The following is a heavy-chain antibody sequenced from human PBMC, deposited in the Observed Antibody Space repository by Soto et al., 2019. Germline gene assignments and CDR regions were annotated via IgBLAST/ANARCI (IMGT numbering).Heavy chain of an antibody. CDR3: AKYCSGGSCYSSPPDY. V-gene: IGHV3-23*01. CDR1: GFTFSSYA. Sequence: GGSLRLSCAASGFTFSSYAMSWVRQAPGKGLEWVSAISGSGGSTYYADSVKGRFTISRDNSKNTLYLQMNSLRAEDTAVYYCAKYCSGGSCYSSPPDYWGQGTLVTVSS. D-gene: IGHD2-15*01. J-gene: IGHJ4*02. CDR2: ISGSGGST.